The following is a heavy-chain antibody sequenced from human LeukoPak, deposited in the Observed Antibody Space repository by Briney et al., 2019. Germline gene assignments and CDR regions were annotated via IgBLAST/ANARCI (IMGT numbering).Heavy chain of an antibody. Sequence: GSSVKVSCKASGGTFSSYAISWVRQAPGQGLEWMGRIIPIFGTANYAQKFQGRVTITTDESTSTAYMELSSLRAEDTAVYYCARESSGSYFAFDYWGQGTLVTVSS. CDR1: GGTFSSYA. J-gene: IGHJ4*02. CDR3: ARESSGSYFAFDY. CDR2: IIPIFGTA. V-gene: IGHV1-69*05. D-gene: IGHD1-26*01.